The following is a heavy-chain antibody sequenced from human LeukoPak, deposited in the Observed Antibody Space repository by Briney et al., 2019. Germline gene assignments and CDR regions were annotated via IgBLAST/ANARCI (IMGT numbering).Heavy chain of an antibody. J-gene: IGHJ4*02. CDR1: GYTGTSYG. CDR2: ISAYNGNT. CDR3: ARATRDGYKLARLPDDY. Sequence: ASVKVSCKASGYTGTSYGISWVRQAPGQGLEGMGWISAYNGNTNYAQKLQGRVTMTRDTSTSTAYMELRSLRSDDTAVYYCARATRDGYKLARLPDDYWGQGTLVTVSS. D-gene: IGHD5-24*01. V-gene: IGHV1-18*01.